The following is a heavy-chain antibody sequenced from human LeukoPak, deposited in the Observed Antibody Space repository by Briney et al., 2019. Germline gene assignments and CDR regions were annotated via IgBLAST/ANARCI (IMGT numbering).Heavy chain of an antibody. J-gene: IGHJ5*02. Sequence: SETLSLTCTVSGGSISSYYWSWIRQPPGKGLEWIGYIYYSGSTNYNPSLKSRVTISADTSKNQFSLKMTSVTAADTAVYYCARRTANLNWFDPWGEGTLVTVSS. CDR1: GGSISSYY. CDR3: ARRTANLNWFDP. V-gene: IGHV4-59*08. D-gene: IGHD5-18*01. CDR2: IYYSGST.